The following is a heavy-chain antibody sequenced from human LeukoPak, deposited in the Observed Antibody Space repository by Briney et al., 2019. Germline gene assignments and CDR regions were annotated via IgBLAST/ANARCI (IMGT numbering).Heavy chain of an antibody. CDR1: GGSLRDYA. D-gene: IGHD4-23*01. CDR2: ITGSNSI. Sequence: GGSLRLSFAASGGSLRDYAASWGRQAPGKGREWVSSITGSNSIYDANSGKAQFFIPRDNSQNAVYVQMNTLRAEDQAVYYCAKFSAWYLPDYYDALDVWGQGTKVTVPS. J-gene: IGHJ6*02. V-gene: IGHV3-23*01. CDR3: AKFSAWYLPDYYDALDV.